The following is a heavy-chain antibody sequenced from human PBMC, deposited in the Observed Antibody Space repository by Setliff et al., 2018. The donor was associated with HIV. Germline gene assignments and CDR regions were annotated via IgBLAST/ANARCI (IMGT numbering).Heavy chain of an antibody. J-gene: IGHJ6*03. CDR1: GGSISDDKW. V-gene: IGHV4-4*02. CDR3: GRTMTYYYLCMDV. CDR2: IYHGGNT. Sequence: SETLSLTCAVSGGSISDDKWWTWVRQPPGKGLEWIGQIYHGGNTRCNPSLKSRLTMSIDKSKNQASLELSSVTAADTAVYYCGRTMTYYYLCMDVWGNGTTVTVSS.